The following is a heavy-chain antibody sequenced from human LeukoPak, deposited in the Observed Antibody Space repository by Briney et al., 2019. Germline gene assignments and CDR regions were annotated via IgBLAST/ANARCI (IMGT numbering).Heavy chain of an antibody. J-gene: IGHJ4*02. CDR2: IINSDHI. D-gene: IGHD6-19*01. V-gene: IGHV3-21*04. CDR3: ASKLTAVAGYFDC. CDR1: GFTFSTYN. Sequence: GGSLRLSCAASGFTFSTYNMIWVRQAPGKGLEWVSSIINSDHIYYAESLKGRFTISRDNAKNSLYLQMHTLRAEDTAVYYCASKLTAVAGYFDCWGQGTLVTVSS.